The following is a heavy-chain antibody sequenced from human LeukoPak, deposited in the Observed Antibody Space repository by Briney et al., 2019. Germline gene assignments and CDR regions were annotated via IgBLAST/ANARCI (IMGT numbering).Heavy chain of an antibody. Sequence: ASVKVPCKASGYTFTGYYMHWVRQAPGQGLEWMGWINPNSGGTNYAQKFQGRVPMTRDTHISTAYMELSRLRSDDTAVYYCARHFAGYSYGSGYYFDYWGQGTLVTVSS. D-gene: IGHD5-18*01. J-gene: IGHJ4*02. CDR2: INPNSGGT. V-gene: IGHV1-2*02. CDR3: ARHFAGYSYGSGYYFDY. CDR1: GYTFTGYY.